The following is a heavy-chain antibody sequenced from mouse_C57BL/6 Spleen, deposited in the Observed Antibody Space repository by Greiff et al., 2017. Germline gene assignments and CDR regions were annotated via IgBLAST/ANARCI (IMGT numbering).Heavy chain of an antibody. CDR3: ARVGQDSSGYFDY. V-gene: IGHV1-82*01. J-gene: IGHJ2*01. CDR2: IYPGDGDT. CDR1: GYAFSSSW. Sequence: QVQLQQSGPELVKPGASVKISCKASGYAFSSSWMNWVKQRPGKGLEWIGRIYPGDGDTNYNGKFKGKDTLTADKSSSTAYMQLSSLTSEDSAVYFCARVGQDSSGYFDYWGQGTTLTVSS. D-gene: IGHD3-2*02.